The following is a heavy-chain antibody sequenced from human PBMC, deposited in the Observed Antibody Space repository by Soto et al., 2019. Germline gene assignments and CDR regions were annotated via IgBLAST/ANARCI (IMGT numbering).Heavy chain of an antibody. J-gene: IGHJ4*02. V-gene: IGHV1-18*01. CDR1: GYTFTSYG. D-gene: IGHD1-26*01. CDR2: ISAYNGNT. Sequence: ASVKVSCKASGYTFTSYGISWVRQAPGQGLEWMGWISAYNGNTNYAQKLQGRVTMTTDTSTSTAYMELRSLRSDDTAVYYCARDSGSYRHPRVLDYWGQGTLVTVSS. CDR3: ARDSGSYRHPRVLDY.